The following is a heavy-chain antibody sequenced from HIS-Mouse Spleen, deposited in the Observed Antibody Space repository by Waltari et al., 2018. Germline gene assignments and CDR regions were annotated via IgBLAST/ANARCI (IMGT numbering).Heavy chain of an antibody. CDR3: AREIPYSSSWYDWYFDL. Sequence: QLQLQESGPGLVTPSETLSLTCPVSGGSISSSRSYLGWIRQPPGKGLEWIGSIYYSGSTYYNPSLRSRVTISVDTSKNQFSLKLSSVTAADTAVYYCAREIPYSSSWYDWYFDLWGRGTLVTVSS. D-gene: IGHD6-13*01. CDR2: IYYSGST. CDR1: GGSISSSRSY. J-gene: IGHJ2*01. V-gene: IGHV4-39*07.